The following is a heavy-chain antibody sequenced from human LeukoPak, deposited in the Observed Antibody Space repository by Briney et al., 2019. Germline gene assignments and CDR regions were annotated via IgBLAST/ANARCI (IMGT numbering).Heavy chain of an antibody. V-gene: IGHV4-39*07. J-gene: IGHJ4*02. CDR1: GGSISSSSYY. D-gene: IGHD5-12*01. CDR2: IYYSGST. Sequence: PSETLSLTCTVSGGSISSSSYYWGWIRQPPGKGLEWIGSIYYSGSTYYNPSLKSRVTISVDTSKNQFSLKLSSVTAADTAVYYCARRWMGFDYWGQGTLVTVSS. CDR3: ARRWMGFDY.